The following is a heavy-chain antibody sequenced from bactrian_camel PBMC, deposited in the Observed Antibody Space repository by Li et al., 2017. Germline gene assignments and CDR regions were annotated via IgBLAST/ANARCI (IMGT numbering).Heavy chain of an antibody. D-gene: IGHD2*01. V-gene: IGHV3S10*01. CDR2: IDSDGGI. Sequence: DVQLVESGGGTVQAGGSLKLSCVGSGFTYATHNMGWFRAAPGKEREGVAVIDSDGGIMYANSVKGRFTISRDNAKKTVTLQLNNLKPEDTAMYYCGTNKYCRGSACCNSDFSHWGQGTQVTVS. CDR1: GFTYATHN. J-gene: IGHJ4*01. CDR3: GTNKYCRGSACCNSDFSH.